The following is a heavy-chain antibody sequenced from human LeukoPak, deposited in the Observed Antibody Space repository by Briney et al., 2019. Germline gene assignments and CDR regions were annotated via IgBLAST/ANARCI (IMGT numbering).Heavy chain of an antibody. V-gene: IGHV1-24*01. CDR1: GYTLNELS. D-gene: IGHD1-26*01. Sequence: GASVKVSCKVSGYTLNELSMHWVRQAPGKGLEWMGGFDPEDGETIYAQKFQGRVTMTEDTSTDTAYMELSSLRSEDTAVYYCATADTTGTIVGHTAYFDYWGQGTLVTVS. J-gene: IGHJ4*02. CDR2: FDPEDGET. CDR3: ATADTTGTIVGHTAYFDY.